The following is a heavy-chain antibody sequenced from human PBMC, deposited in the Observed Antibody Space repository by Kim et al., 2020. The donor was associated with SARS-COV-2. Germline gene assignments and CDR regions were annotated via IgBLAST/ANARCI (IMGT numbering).Heavy chain of an antibody. CDR3: TRGDGYVPFDY. CDR2: T. D-gene: IGHD5-12*01. V-gene: IGHV3-49*02. Sequence: TEKAASVKGRFTISRDDSKSIAYLQMNSLKTEDTAVYYCTRGDGYVPFDYWGQGTLVTVSS. J-gene: IGHJ4*02.